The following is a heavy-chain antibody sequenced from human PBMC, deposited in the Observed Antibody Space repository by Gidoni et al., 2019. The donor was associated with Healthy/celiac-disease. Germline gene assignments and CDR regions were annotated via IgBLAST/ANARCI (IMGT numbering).Heavy chain of an antibody. CDR1: GGSIRSGGYY. D-gene: IGHD3-10*01. V-gene: IGHV4-31*03. Sequence: QVQLQESGPGLVKPSQTLSLTCTFSGGSIRSGGYYWGWIRQHPGKGLEWMGYIYYSGSTYYNPSLKSRVTISVDTSKNQFSLKLSSVTAADTAVYYCARRPGETGDAFDIWGQGKMVTVSS. J-gene: IGHJ3*02. CDR3: ARRPGETGDAFDI. CDR2: IYYSGST.